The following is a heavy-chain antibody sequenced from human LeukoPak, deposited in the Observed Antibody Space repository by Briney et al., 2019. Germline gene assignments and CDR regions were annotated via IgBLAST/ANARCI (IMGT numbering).Heavy chain of an antibody. CDR1: GFTFSDYY. CDR3: ASFYGPFDY. V-gene: IGHV3-11*04. J-gene: IGHJ4*02. CDR2: ISSSSLTI. D-gene: IGHD4-17*01. Sequence: GGSLRLSCAVSGFTFSDYYMNWIRQAPGKGLEWVSYISSSSLTIYYADSVKGRFTISRDNAKNSLYLQMNSLRAEDTAVYYCASFYGPFDYWGQGTLVTVSS.